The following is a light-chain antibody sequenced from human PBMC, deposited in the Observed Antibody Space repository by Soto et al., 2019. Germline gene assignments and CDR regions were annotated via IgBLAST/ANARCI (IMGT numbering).Light chain of an antibody. CDR1: SSDVGSYNR. CDR3: SLYTGSSTFDVV. J-gene: IGLJ2*01. Sequence: QSALTQPPSVSGSPGQSVTISCTGTSSDVGSYNRVSWYQQPPGTAPKLMIYEVSNRPSGVPDRFSGSKSGNTASLTISGLQAEDEADYYCSLYTGSSTFDVVFGGGTKLTVL. CDR2: EVS. V-gene: IGLV2-18*01.